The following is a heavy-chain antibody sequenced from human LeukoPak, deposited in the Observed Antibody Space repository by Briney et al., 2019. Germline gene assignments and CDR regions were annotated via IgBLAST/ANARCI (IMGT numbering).Heavy chain of an antibody. CDR3: ARGAYSSSSESYYYYMDV. D-gene: IGHD6-6*01. CDR2: MNPNSGNT. V-gene: IGHV1-8*03. J-gene: IGHJ6*03. CDR1: GYTFTSYD. Sequence: ASVKVSCKASGYTFTSYDINWVRQATGQGLEWMGWMNPNSGNTGYAQKFQGRVTITRNTSISTAYMELSSLRSEDTAVYYCARGAYSSSSESYYYYMDVWGKGTTVTVSS.